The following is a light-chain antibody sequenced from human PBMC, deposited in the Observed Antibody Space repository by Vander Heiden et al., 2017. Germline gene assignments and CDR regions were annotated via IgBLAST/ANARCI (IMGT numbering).Light chain of an antibody. J-gene: IGKJ2*01. Sequence: DIQMTQSPSSLSASVGERVTITCRASQSISSHLNWYQQRPGKAPKLLIYVASNLQDGVPSRFSGHGSGTDFTLTIDNRQPEDFANYYCQQNESPPPYTFGQGTRLEI. CDR2: VAS. CDR3: QQNESPPPYT. CDR1: QSISSH. V-gene: IGKV1-39*01.